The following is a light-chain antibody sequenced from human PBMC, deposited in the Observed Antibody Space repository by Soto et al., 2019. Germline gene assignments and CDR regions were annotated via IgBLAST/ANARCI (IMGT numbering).Light chain of an antibody. J-gene: IGKJ1*01. CDR1: QSVSSN. CDR3: QQYNNWPWT. V-gene: IGKV3-15*01. Sequence: EIVMTQSPATLPVPPGERATLSCRASQSVSSNLAWYQQKPGQAPRLLIYGASTRATGIPARFSGSGSGTEFTLTISSLQSEDFAVYYCQQYNNWPWTFGQGTKV. CDR2: GAS.